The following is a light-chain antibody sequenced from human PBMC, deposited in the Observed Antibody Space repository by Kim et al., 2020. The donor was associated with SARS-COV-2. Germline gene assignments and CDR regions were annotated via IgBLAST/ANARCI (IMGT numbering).Light chain of an antibody. CDR3: QQYGSSPYT. V-gene: IGKV3-20*01. CDR2: GAS. J-gene: IGKJ2*01. CDR1: QSVSSNY. Sequence: EIVLTQSPGTLSLSPGERATLSCRASQSVSSNYLAWYQQKPGQAPRLLIFGASNRATGLPDRFSGSGSGTDFTLTISRLEPEDFAVYYCQQYGSSPYTFGQGTKLEI.